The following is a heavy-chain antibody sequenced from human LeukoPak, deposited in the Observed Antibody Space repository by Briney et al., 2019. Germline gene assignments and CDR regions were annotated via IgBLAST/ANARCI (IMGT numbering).Heavy chain of an antibody. V-gene: IGHV3-73*01. Sequence: GGSLRLSCAASGFTFSGSAIHWVRQSFGKGLEWIGHIDKEKNSYAAASAYAVSVEGRFTVSRDDSKNMAFLQMSGLKTEDTALYFCTRDSGTYNWLDPWGQGTLVTVSS. CDR2: IDKEKNSYAA. J-gene: IGHJ5*02. CDR1: GFTFSGSA. D-gene: IGHD1-26*01. CDR3: TRDSGTYNWLDP.